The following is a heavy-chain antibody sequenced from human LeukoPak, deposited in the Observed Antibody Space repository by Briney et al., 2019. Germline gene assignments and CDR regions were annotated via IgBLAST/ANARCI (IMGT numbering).Heavy chain of an antibody. CDR3: EELGITMIGGV. Sequence: GGSLRLSCAASGFTFSSYEMNWVRQAPGKGLEWVSYISSSGSTIYYADSVKGRFTISRANAKNSLYLQMNSLRAEDTAVYYCEELGITMIGGVWGKGTTVTISS. V-gene: IGHV3-48*03. CDR2: ISSSGSTI. J-gene: IGHJ6*04. D-gene: IGHD3-10*02. CDR1: GFTFSSYE.